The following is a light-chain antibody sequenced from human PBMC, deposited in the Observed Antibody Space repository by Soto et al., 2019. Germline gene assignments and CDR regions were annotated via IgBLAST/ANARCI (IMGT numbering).Light chain of an antibody. CDR2: GSN. J-gene: IGLJ3*02. V-gene: IGLV1-40*01. Sequence: QSVLTKAPSVSGAPGQRVTIYCTGSSSNIGAGNDVHRYQQLPGTAPKLLIYGSNNRPSGVPDRFSVSKSGTSASLAITGLQAEDEADYYCQSFDSDWSVVFGGGTKLTVL. CDR1: SSNIGAGND. CDR3: QSFDSDWSVV.